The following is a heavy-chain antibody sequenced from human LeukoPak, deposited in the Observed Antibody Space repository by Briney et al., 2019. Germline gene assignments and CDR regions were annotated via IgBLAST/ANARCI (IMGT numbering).Heavy chain of an antibody. CDR2: MRQDGGEI. CDR1: GFTFSTYW. D-gene: IGHD6-19*01. V-gene: IGHV3-7*01. Sequence: GGSLRLSCAASGFTFSTYWMSWVHQAPGKGLEWVANMRQDGGEIYYVDSVKGRFTISRDNAKNSLSLQMNGLRAEDTAVYYCARRVSGREKYFDYWGQGTLVTVSS. J-gene: IGHJ4*02. CDR3: ARRVSGREKYFDY.